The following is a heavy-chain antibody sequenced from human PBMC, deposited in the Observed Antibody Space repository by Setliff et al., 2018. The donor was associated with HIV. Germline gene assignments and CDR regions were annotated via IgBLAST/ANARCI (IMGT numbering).Heavy chain of an antibody. J-gene: IGHJ4*02. CDR3: VKGRWASPFDN. V-gene: IGHV4-39*07. CDR2: IDYSGSP. D-gene: IGHD3-16*01. CDR1: AGSIRSSTYY. Sequence: SETLSLTCTVSAGSIRSSTYYWAWIRQPPGKGLEWIGEIDYSGSPNYNPSLKSRVTISIDTSKKQFSLRLTSVTAADTAVYYCVKGRWASPFDNWGQGTLVTVSS.